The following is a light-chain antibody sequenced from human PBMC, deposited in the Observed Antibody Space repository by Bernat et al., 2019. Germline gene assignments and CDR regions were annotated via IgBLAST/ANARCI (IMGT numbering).Light chain of an antibody. V-gene: IGLV2-8*01. J-gene: IGLJ3*02. CDR1: SSDVGGYNY. CDR2: EVT. CDR3: SSYAGNSLV. Sequence: QSALTQPPSASGSPGQSVTISCTGTSSDVGGYNYVSWYQQHPGKAPKLMISEVTKRPSGVPDRFSGSKSGNTASLPVSGLQAEDEADYYCSSYAGNSLVFGGGTKVTVL.